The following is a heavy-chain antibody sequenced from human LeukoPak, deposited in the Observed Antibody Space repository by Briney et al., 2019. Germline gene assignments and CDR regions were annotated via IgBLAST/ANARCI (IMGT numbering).Heavy chain of an antibody. Sequence: SETLSLTCTVPGGSVSSGRYYWSWLRQHPGKGLEWIGYIDYRGNTHYNPSLESRVTISVDTSRNQFSLKVRSVTAADTAVYYCARDSNPAYYYDSSGSMGYWGQGTLVTVSS. D-gene: IGHD3-22*01. CDR2: IDYRGNT. CDR3: ARDSNPAYYYDSSGSMGY. CDR1: GGSVSSGRYY. V-gene: IGHV4-31*03. J-gene: IGHJ4*02.